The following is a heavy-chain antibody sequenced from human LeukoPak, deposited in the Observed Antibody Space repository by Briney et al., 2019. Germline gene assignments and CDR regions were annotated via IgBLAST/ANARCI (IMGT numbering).Heavy chain of an antibody. CDR1: GFTFSSYG. D-gene: IGHD1-26*01. CDR2: ISYDGSNK. Sequence: GGSLRLSCAASGFTFSSYGMHWVRQAPGKGLEWVAVISYDGSNKYYADSVKGRFTIYRDNSKNTLYLQMNSLRAEDTAVYYCAKDNEWELHFDYWGQGTLVTVSS. V-gene: IGHV3-30*18. CDR3: AKDNEWELHFDY. J-gene: IGHJ4*02.